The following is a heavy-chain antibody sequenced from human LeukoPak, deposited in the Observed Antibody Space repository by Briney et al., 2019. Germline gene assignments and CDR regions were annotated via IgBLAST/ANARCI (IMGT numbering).Heavy chain of an antibody. CDR1: GGSISSSSYY. CDR2: IYYSGST. D-gene: IGHD6-13*01. Sequence: SETLSLTCTVSGGSISSSSYYWGWIRQPLGKGLEWIGSIYYSGSTYYNPSLKSRVTISVDTSKNQFSLKLSSVTAADTAVYYCARSFIAAAGAKNDAFDIWGQGTMVTVSS. V-gene: IGHV4-39*07. J-gene: IGHJ3*02. CDR3: ARSFIAAAGAKNDAFDI.